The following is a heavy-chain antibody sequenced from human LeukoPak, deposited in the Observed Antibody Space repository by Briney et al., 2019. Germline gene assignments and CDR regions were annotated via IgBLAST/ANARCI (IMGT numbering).Heavy chain of an antibody. CDR1: GYTFTSYY. Sequence: ASVKVSCKASGYTFTSYYMHWVRQAPGQGLEWMGIINPSGGSTSYAQKFQGRVTMTRDTSTSTVYMELSSLRSEDTAVFYCARGLRAYGDYGGGDYWGQGTLVTVSS. J-gene: IGHJ4*02. CDR2: INPSGGST. CDR3: ARGLRAYGDYGGGDY. V-gene: IGHV1-46*01. D-gene: IGHD4-17*01.